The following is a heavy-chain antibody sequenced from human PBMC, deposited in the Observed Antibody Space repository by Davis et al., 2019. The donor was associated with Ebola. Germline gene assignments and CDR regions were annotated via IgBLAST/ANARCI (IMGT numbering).Heavy chain of an antibody. CDR2: INPSGGST. J-gene: IGHJ4*02. CDR3: ASLATRNQHDY. CDR1: RYTFTSYY. D-gene: IGHD1-14*01. V-gene: IGHV1-46*01. Sequence: ASVKVSCKASRYTFTSYYMHWVRQAPGQGLEWMGIINPSGGSTSYAQKFQGRVTMTRDTSTSTVYMELSSLRSEDTAVYYCASLATRNQHDYWGQGTLVTVSS.